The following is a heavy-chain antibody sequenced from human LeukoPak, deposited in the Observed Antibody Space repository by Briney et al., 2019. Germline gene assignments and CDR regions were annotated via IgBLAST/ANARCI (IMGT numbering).Heavy chain of an antibody. J-gene: IGHJ6*02. CDR3: AGSWLIVGATPPTDV. V-gene: IGHV3-7*01. CDR2: IKSDLSEI. D-gene: IGHD1-26*01. CDR1: GFAFSRYW. Sequence: GGSLRLSCAASGFAFSRYWMTWIRQAPVRGLEWVASIKSDLSEIYYVDSVKGRFTISRDNAKNSLYLQMDSLRAEDTAVYYCAGSWLIVGATPPTDVWGQGTTVTVSS.